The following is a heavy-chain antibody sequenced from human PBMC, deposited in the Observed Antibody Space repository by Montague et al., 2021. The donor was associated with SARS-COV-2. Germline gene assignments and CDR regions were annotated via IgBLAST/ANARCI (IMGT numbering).Heavy chain of an antibody. Sequence: SLRLSCAASGFTFSSYAMHWVRQAPGKGLEWVAVISYDGSNKYYADSVKGRFTISRDNSKNTLYLQMNSLRAEDTAVYYCARDGNGDTIFGVVMGAGYYYYYMDVWGKGTTVTVSS. D-gene: IGHD3-3*01. V-gene: IGHV3-30*04. J-gene: IGHJ6*03. CDR1: GFTFSSYA. CDR2: ISYDGSNK. CDR3: ARDGNGDTIFGVVMGAGYYYYYMDV.